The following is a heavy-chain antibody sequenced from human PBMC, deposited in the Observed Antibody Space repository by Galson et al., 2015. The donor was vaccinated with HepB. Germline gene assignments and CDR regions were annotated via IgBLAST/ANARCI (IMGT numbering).Heavy chain of an antibody. D-gene: IGHD3/OR15-3a*01. V-gene: IGHV2-5*02. CDR3: AYMTVLDGIVY. CDR1: GFSLTTSGLG. Sequence: PALVKPTQTLTLTCTFSGFSLTTSGLGVGWIRQPPGKALEWLALIYWDDDKRYSPFLKSRLTVTKDTSKNQVVLTMTNMDPVDTATYYCAYMTVLDGIVYWGQGTLVTVSS. J-gene: IGHJ4*02. CDR2: IYWDDDK.